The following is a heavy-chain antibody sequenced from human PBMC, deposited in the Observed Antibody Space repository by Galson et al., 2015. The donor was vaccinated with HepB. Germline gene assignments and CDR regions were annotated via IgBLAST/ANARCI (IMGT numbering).Heavy chain of an antibody. V-gene: IGHV3-33*01. CDR2: IWYDGSNK. CDR3: ARVRTTVVTPNDAFDI. D-gene: IGHD4-23*01. CDR1: GFTFSSYG. Sequence: SLRLSCAASGFTFSSYGMHWVRQAPGKGLEWVAVIWYDGSNKYYADSVKGRFTISRDNSKNTLYLQMNSLRAEDTAVYYCARVRTTVVTPNDAFDIWGQGTMVTVSS. J-gene: IGHJ3*02.